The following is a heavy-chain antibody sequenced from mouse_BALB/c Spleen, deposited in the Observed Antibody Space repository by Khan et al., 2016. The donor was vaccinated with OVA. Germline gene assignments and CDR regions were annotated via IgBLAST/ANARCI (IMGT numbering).Heavy chain of an antibody. CDR2: MHYSGST. J-gene: IGHJ3*01. Sequence: EVQLQESGPGLVKPSQSLSLTCTVTGYSITSDYAWNWIRQSPGNKLEWMGYMHYSGSTSYNPSLTSRISITRDSSKNQFFLHLNSVTSEDTATYYCARWFAYWGQGTLVTVSA. V-gene: IGHV3-2*02. CDR1: GYSITSDYA. CDR3: ARWFAY.